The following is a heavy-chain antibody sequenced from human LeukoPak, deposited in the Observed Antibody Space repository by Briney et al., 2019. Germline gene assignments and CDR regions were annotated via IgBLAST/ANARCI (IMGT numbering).Heavy chain of an antibody. CDR1: GFTFSSYA. V-gene: IGHV3-23*01. CDR2: ISGGGRTT. Sequence: GGSLRLSCAASGFTFSSYAMSWVRQAPGKGLEWVSAISGGGRTTYYADSVKGRFTISRDISKSTLYLQMNSLRAEDTAVYYCAKELYSRGWYNGYFDDWGQGTLVTVSS. J-gene: IGHJ4*02. D-gene: IGHD6-19*01. CDR3: AKELYSRGWYNGYFDD.